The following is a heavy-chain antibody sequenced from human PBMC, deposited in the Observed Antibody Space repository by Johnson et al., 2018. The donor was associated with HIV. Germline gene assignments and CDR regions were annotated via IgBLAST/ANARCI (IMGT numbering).Heavy chain of an antibody. V-gene: IGHV3-66*02. Sequence: VQLVESGGGLVQPGRSLRLSCTASGFTVSSNYMSWVRQAPGKGLEWVSVIYSGGSTYYADSVKGRFTISRDNSKNTLYLQMNSLRAEDTAVYYCATLDYYDISAYAPAFDIWGQGTMVTVSS. CDR1: GFTVSSNY. CDR2: IYSGGST. D-gene: IGHD3-22*01. CDR3: ATLDYYDISAYAPAFDI. J-gene: IGHJ3*02.